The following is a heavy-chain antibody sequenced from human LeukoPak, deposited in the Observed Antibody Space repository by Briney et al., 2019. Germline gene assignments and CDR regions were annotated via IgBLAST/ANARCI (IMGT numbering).Heavy chain of an antibody. D-gene: IGHD2-21*02. V-gene: IGHV3-23*01. J-gene: IGHJ4*02. Sequence: GGSLRLSCAASGFTFSSYAMSWARQAPGKGLEWVSAISGSGGSTYYADSVKGRFTISRDNSKNTLYLQMNSLRAEDTAVYYCARAAYCGGDCFGALDYWGQGTLVTVSS. CDR1: GFTFSSYA. CDR3: ARAAYCGGDCFGALDY. CDR2: ISGSGGST.